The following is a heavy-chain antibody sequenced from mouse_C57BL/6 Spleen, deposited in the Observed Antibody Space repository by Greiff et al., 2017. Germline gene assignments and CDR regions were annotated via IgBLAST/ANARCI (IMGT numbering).Heavy chain of an antibody. Sequence: QVQLQQSGAELVKPGASVKISCKASGYAFSSYWMNWVKQRPGKGLEWIGQIYPGDGDTNYNGKFKGKATLTADKSSSTAYMQLSSLTSEDSAVYFCANQGLGYVPFAYWGQGTLVTVSA. CDR1: GYAFSSYW. D-gene: IGHD2-2*01. CDR3: ANQGLGYVPFAY. J-gene: IGHJ3*01. CDR2: IYPGDGDT. V-gene: IGHV1-80*01.